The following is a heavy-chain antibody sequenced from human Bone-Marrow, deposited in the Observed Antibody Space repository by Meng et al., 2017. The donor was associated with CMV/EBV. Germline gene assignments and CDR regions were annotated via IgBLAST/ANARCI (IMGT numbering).Heavy chain of an antibody. Sequence: FTSYYMHWVRQAPRQGLEWMGIINPSGGSTSYAQKFQGRVTMTRDTSTSTVYMELSSLRSEDTAVYYCARDHHTYYDILTGYPPGYWGQGTLVTVSS. V-gene: IGHV1-46*01. CDR3: ARDHHTYYDILTGYPPGY. D-gene: IGHD3-9*01. CDR1: FTSYY. J-gene: IGHJ4*02. CDR2: INPSGGST.